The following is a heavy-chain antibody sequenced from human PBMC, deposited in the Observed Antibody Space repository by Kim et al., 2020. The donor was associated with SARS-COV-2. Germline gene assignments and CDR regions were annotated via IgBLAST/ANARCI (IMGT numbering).Heavy chain of an antibody. V-gene: IGHV4-34*01. Sequence: SETLSLTCAVYGGSFSGYYWSWIRQPPGKGLEWIGEINHSGSTNYNPSLKSRVTISVDTSKNQFSLKLSSVTAADTAVYYCARGYSSSWHLYNWFDPWGQGTLVTVSS. CDR3: ARGYSSSWHLYNWFDP. CDR1: GGSFSGYY. D-gene: IGHD6-13*01. CDR2: INHSGST. J-gene: IGHJ5*02.